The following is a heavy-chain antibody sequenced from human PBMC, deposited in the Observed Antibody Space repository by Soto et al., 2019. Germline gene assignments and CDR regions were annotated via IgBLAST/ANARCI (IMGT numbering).Heavy chain of an antibody. CDR2: IYSGDST. J-gene: IGHJ4*02. D-gene: IGHD3-10*01. CDR1: GFTVTGNY. Sequence: GGSLRISCAASGFTVTGNYMTWVRPAAGKGLEWVSVIYSGDSTYYADSVKGRFTISRDISKNTLYLQMNSLRVEDTAVYYCARAILLWSGELDYFDYWGQGTQVTVSS. V-gene: IGHV3-66*01. CDR3: ARAILLWSGELDYFDY.